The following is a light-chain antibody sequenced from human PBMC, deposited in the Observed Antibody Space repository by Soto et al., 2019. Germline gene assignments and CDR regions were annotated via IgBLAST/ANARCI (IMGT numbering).Light chain of an antibody. Sequence: DIQMTQSPSSLSSSVGDRVTITCRASQGIGNYLAWYQQKSGKVPKLLIYAASTLQSGVPSRFCGSRSGTDFTLTISSLQPEDVATYYCQQHNNAPWTFGQGTKVEIQ. CDR3: QQHNNAPWT. CDR1: QGIGNY. J-gene: IGKJ1*01. V-gene: IGKV1-27*01. CDR2: AAS.